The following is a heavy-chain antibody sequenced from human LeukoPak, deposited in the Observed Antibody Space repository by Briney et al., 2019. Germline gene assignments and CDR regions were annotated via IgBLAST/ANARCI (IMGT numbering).Heavy chain of an antibody. V-gene: IGHV4-59*12. J-gene: IGHJ3*02. D-gene: IGHD5-12*01. Sequence: PSETLSLTCTVSGGSISSYYWSWIRQPPGKGLEWIGYIYYSGSTNYNPSLKSRVTISVDRSKNQFSLKLSSVTAADTAVYYCARGGYSGYRPPDAFDIWGQGTMVTVSS. CDR1: GGSISSYY. CDR2: IYYSGST. CDR3: ARGGYSGYRPPDAFDI.